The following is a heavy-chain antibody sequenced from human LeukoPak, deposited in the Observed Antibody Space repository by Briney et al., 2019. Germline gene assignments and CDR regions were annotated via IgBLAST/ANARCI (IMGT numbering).Heavy chain of an antibody. V-gene: IGHV3-23*01. D-gene: IGHD2-8*01. CDR2: ISGSGGST. Sequence: GGSLRLSCPASGFIFSSYAMSWVRQAPGTRLEWVSTISGSGGSTYYADSVKGRFTISRDNSKNTVYLQMNSLRAEDTAVYYCAKDRSGINDVCHGDFDYWGQGTLVTVSS. CDR1: GFIFSSYA. J-gene: IGHJ4*02. CDR3: AKDRSGINDVCHGDFDY.